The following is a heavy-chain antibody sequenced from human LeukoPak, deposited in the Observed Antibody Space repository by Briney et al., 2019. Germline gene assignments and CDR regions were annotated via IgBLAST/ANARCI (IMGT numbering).Heavy chain of an antibody. Sequence: GGSLRLSCAASGFTFSTYWMHWVRQAPGKGLVWVSRINSDGSSTNYADSVKGRFTISRDNAKNTLYLQMNSLRAEDTAVYYCARAVVAVTYYYYYMDVWGKGTTVTVSS. D-gene: IGHD2-15*01. J-gene: IGHJ6*03. V-gene: IGHV3-74*01. CDR2: INSDGSST. CDR1: GFTFSTYW. CDR3: ARAVVAVTYYYYYMDV.